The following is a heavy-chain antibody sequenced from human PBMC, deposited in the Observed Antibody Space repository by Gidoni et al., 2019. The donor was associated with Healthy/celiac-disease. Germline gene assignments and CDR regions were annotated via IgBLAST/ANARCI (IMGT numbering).Heavy chain of an antibody. CDR1: GYTLTDLS. V-gene: IGHV1-24*01. CDR2: FDPEDGET. D-gene: IGHD4-17*01. Sequence: QVQLVQSGAEVKKPGASVKVSCKVSGYTLTDLSMHWVRQAPGKGLEWMGGFDPEDGETIYAQKFQGRVTMTEDTSTDTAYMELSSLRSEDTAVYYCATDYGGKSARPYYYYMDVWGKGTTVTVSS. J-gene: IGHJ6*03. CDR3: ATDYGGKSARPYYYYMDV.